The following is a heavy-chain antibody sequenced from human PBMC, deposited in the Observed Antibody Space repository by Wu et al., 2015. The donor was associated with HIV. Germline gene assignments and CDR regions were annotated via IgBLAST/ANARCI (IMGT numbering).Heavy chain of an antibody. CDR1: GYTFTSYY. D-gene: IGHD3-22*01. V-gene: IGHV1-46*01. J-gene: IGHJ4*02. CDR3: ARERVDYDSSGYRAQSGHHFDY. CDR2: INPSGGST. Sequence: QVQLVQSGAEVKKPGASVKVSCKAFGYTFTSYYIHWVRQAPGQGLEWMGIINPSGGSTSYAQKFQGRVTMTRDTSTSTVYMELSSLRSEDTAVYYCARERVDYDSSGYRAQSGHHFDYVGRGNAGHRLL.